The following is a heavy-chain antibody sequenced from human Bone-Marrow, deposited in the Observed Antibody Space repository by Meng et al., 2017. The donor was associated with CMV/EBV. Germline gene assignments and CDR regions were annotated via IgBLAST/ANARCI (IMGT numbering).Heavy chain of an antibody. CDR3: ARQSVLRFLEWFYGMDV. J-gene: IGHJ6*02. D-gene: IGHD3-3*01. V-gene: IGHV4-39*01. CDR1: GGSISSSSYH. CDR2: IYYSGST. Sequence: GSLRLSCTVSGGSISSSSYHWGWIRQPPGKGLEWIGSIYYSGSTYYNPSLKSRVTISVDTSKNQFSLKLSSVTAADTAVYYCARQSVLRFLEWFYGMDVWGQGTTVTVSS.